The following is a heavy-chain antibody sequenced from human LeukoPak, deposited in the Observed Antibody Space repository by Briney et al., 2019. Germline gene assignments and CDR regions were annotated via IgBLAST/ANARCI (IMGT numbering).Heavy chain of an antibody. Sequence: GGSMRLSCAASGFTFSDYYMSWIRQAPGKGLEWVSYISSSGSTIYYADSVKGRFTISRDNAKNSLYLQMNSLRAEDTAVYYCARKDTAMVAHDYWGQGTLVTVSS. D-gene: IGHD5-18*01. J-gene: IGHJ4*02. CDR3: ARKDTAMVAHDY. CDR1: GFTFSDYY. V-gene: IGHV3-11*01. CDR2: ISSSGSTI.